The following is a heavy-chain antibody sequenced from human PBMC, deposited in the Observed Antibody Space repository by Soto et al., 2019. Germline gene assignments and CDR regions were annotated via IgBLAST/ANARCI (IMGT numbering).Heavy chain of an antibody. CDR2: INAGNGNT. CDR3: ARVGPPAILTTYDYDY. Sequence: GASVKVSCKASGYTFTSYAMHWVRQAPGQRLEWMGWINAGNGNTKYSQKFQGRVTITRDTSASTAYMELSSLRSEDTAVYYCARVGPPAILTTYDYDYWDQGTLVTVSS. CDR1: GYTFTSYA. J-gene: IGHJ4*02. D-gene: IGHD4-4*01. V-gene: IGHV1-3*01.